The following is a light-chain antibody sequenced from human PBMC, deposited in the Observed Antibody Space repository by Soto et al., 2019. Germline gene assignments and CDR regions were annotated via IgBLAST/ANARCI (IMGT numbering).Light chain of an antibody. V-gene: IGLV2-14*01. CDR1: SSDVGGYNY. J-gene: IGLJ1*01. CDR2: EVS. CDR3: SSYTSSSTSYV. Sequence: QSALTQPASVSGSPGQSITISCTGTSSDVGGYNYVSWYQQHPGKAPKLMIYEVSNRPSGVSNRFSGSKSGNTASLTISGLQAEDEADYYCSSYTSSSTSYVFGTETKLTAL.